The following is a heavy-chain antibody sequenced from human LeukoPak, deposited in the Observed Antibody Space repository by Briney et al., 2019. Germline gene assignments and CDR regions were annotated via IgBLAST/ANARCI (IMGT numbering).Heavy chain of an antibody. V-gene: IGHV3-33*01. Sequence: GGSLRLSRAASGFMFGNYGMHWVRQAPGQGLEWVALIWYDGSKKYYADSVKGRFTVSRDNSENTLYLQMNSLRADDTAVYYCARVGRTWYSFGYWGQGTLVTVSS. CDR2: IWYDGSKK. CDR3: ARVGRTWYSFGY. CDR1: GFMFGNYG. J-gene: IGHJ4*02. D-gene: IGHD6-13*01.